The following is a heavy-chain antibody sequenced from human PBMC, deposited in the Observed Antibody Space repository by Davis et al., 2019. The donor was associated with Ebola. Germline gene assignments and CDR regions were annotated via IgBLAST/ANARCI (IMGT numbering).Heavy chain of an antibody. CDR2: IAYDGRYE. CDR1: GVTFRNYV. CDR3: VRDYNDGIGRFDY. Sequence: GGSLRLSCAVSGVTFRNYVMSWVRQAPGKGLEWVTDIAYDGRYESYAESVKGRFTISRDNSKSTLYLQMNSLRLEDTAVYYCVRDYNDGIGRFDYWGQGTLVTVSS. D-gene: IGHD3-16*01. J-gene: IGHJ4*02. V-gene: IGHV3-30*03.